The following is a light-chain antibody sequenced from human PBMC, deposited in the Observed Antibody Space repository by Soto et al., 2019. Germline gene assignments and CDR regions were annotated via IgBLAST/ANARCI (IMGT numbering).Light chain of an antibody. CDR3: SSYTSSSTYVV. CDR1: SSDVGGYNY. V-gene: IGLV2-14*01. Sequence: QSALTQPASVSGSPGQSITISCTGTSSDVGGYNYVSWYQQHPGKAPILMIYAVSNRPSGVSNRFSGSKSGNTASLTISGLQAEDEADYYCSSYTSSSTYVVFGGGNKLTV. J-gene: IGLJ2*01. CDR2: AVS.